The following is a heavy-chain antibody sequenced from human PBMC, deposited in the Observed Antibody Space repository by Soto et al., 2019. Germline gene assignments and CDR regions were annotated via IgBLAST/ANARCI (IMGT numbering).Heavy chain of an antibody. J-gene: IGHJ6*02. V-gene: IGHV4-61*01. Sequence: PSETLSLTCTVSGGSVSSGSYYWSWIRQPPGKGLEWIGYIYYSGSTNYNPSLKSRVTISVDTSKNQFSLKLSSVTAADTAVYYCASDLRSHGGYYYYGMDVWGQGTTVTVS. D-gene: IGHD4-17*01. CDR3: ASDLRSHGGYYYYGMDV. CDR1: GGSVSSGSYY. CDR2: IYYSGST.